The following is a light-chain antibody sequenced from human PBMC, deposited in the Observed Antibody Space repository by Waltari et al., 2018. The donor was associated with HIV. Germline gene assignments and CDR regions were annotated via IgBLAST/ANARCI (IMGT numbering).Light chain of an antibody. CDR1: QNIVTY. CDR3: QQTFSPPRT. Sequence: DINMTQSPSSLSASVGDRVTITCRATQNIVTYLNWYHQSPGKAPTLLIFGASTLQDGVSSRFSGSGSETEFTLSIAGLQPEDFGTYSWQQTFSPPRTFGPGT. J-gene: IGKJ2*01. V-gene: IGKV1-39*01. CDR2: GAS.